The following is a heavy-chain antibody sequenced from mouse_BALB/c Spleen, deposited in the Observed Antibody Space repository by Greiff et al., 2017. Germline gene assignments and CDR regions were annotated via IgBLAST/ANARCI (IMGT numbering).Heavy chain of an antibody. CDR1: AYSITSDYA. CDR2: ISYSGST. V-gene: IGHV3-2*02. CDR3: ARDPFAY. J-gene: IGHJ3*01. Sequence: EVQLQESGPSLVKPSQSLSLTCTVTAYSITSDYAWNWIRQFPGNKLEWMGYISYSGSTSYNPSLKSRISITRDTSKNQFFLQLNSVTTEDTATYYCARDPFAYWGQGTLVTVSA.